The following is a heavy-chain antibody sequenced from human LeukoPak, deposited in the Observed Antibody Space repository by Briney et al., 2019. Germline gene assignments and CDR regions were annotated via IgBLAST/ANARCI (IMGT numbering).Heavy chain of an antibody. CDR2: IYWDDDK. Sequence: SGPTLVNPTQTLTRTCTFSGFSLSTSGVGVGWIRQPPGKALEWLALIYWDDDKVYSPSLQSRPTITKDTSKNQVVLTMTNMDPVDTATYYCAHRPYTSGCFDHWGQGTLVTVSS. CDR1: GFSLSTSGVG. V-gene: IGHV2-5*02. D-gene: IGHD6-25*01. CDR3: AHRPYTSGCFDH. J-gene: IGHJ4*02.